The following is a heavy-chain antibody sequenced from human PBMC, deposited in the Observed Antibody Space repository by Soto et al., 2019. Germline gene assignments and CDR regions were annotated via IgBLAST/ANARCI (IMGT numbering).Heavy chain of an antibody. CDR1: GGSITSGDYY. CDR2: IFYSGTT. CDR3: ARDRRVSNSLSPGHASFYGLDV. Sequence: SETLSLTCTVSGGSITSGDYYWNWIRQSPGKGLEWIGHIFYSGTTDYNPSLKSRAAISLDTPKNQGSLGRSSVTAADTAVYFCARDRRVSNSLSPGHASFYGLDVWGQGSTVTVSS. J-gene: IGHJ6*01. D-gene: IGHD2-2*01. V-gene: IGHV4-30-4*01.